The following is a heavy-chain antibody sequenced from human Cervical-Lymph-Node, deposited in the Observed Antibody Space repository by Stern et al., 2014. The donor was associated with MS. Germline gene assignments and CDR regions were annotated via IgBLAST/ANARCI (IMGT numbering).Heavy chain of an antibody. Sequence: QLVQSGAEVKKPGESLKISCKGSGYSFTSYWIGWVRQMPGKGLEWMGIIYPGDSDTRYSPSFQGQVTISADKSISTAYLQWSSLKASDTAMYYCARVGYCSSTSCYTGAFDIWGQGTMVTVSS. V-gene: IGHV5-51*01. J-gene: IGHJ3*02. D-gene: IGHD2-2*02. CDR1: GYSFTSYW. CDR2: IYPGDSDT. CDR3: ARVGYCSSTSCYTGAFDI.